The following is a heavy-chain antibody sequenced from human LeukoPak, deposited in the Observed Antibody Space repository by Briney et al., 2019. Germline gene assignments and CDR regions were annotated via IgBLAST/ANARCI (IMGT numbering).Heavy chain of an antibody. Sequence: PSETLSLTCTVSGGSISSYYWSWIRQPPGKGLEWIGYIYYSGSTNHNPSLKSRVTISVDTSKNQFSLKLSSVTAADTAVYYCARDWPMVRGGGAFDIWGQGTMVTVSS. CDR2: IYYSGST. J-gene: IGHJ3*02. V-gene: IGHV4-59*01. CDR1: GGSISSYY. D-gene: IGHD3-10*01. CDR3: ARDWPMVRGGGAFDI.